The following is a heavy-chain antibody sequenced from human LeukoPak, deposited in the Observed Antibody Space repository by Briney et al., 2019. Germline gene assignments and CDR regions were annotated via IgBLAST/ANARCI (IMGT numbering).Heavy chain of an antibody. CDR1: GFTFSSYG. J-gene: IGHJ3*02. Sequence: GGSLRLSCAASGFTFSSYGMHWVRQAPGKGLEWVAVISYDGSNKYYADSVKGRFTISRDSSKNTLYLQMNSLRAEDTAVYYCAKSRLAFDIWGQGTMVTVSS. V-gene: IGHV3-30*18. CDR2: ISYDGSNK. D-gene: IGHD2-21*01. CDR3: AKSRLAFDI.